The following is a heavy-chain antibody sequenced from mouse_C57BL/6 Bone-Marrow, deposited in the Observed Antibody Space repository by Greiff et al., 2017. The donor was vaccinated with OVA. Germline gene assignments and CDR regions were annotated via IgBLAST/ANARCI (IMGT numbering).Heavy chain of an antibody. J-gene: IGHJ1*03. CDR2: IHPNSGST. CDR3: ARDSWYFDV. Sequence: QVQLQQPGAELVKPGASVKLSCTASGYTFISYWMHWVKQRPGQGLEWIGMIHPNSGSTNYNEKFKSKATLTVDNSSSTAYMQLSSLTSEDSAVYYSARDSWYFDVWGTGTTVTVSS. CDR1: GYTFISYW. V-gene: IGHV1-64*01.